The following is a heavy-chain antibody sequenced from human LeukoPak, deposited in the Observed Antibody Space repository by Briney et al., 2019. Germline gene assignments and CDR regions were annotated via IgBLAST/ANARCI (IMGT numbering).Heavy chain of an antibody. D-gene: IGHD3/OR15-3a*01. Sequence: GGSLRLSCAVSGCTFGSYAMGWVRQAPGKGLEWVSAISGSGTGIYYADSVKGRFTISRDNSKNTLYLHMNSLRAEDTAVYYCAKVATWTYFDYWGQGTLVTVSS. CDR1: GCTFGSYA. V-gene: IGHV3-23*01. CDR3: AKVATWTYFDY. J-gene: IGHJ4*02. CDR2: ISGSGTGI.